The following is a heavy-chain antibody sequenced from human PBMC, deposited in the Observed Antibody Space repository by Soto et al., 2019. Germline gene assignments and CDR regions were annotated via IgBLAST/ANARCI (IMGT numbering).Heavy chain of an antibody. CDR2: IWYDGSNK. Sequence: PGGSLRLSCAASGFTFSSYGMHWVRQAPGKGLEWVAVIWYDGSNKYYADSVKGRFTISRDNAKNTLYLQMNSLRAEDTAVYYCARDPVNIDGDYAPDWGYFDLWGRGTLVTVSS. D-gene: IGHD4-17*01. V-gene: IGHV3-33*01. CDR1: GFTFSSYG. CDR3: ARDPVNIDGDYAPDWGYFDL. J-gene: IGHJ2*01.